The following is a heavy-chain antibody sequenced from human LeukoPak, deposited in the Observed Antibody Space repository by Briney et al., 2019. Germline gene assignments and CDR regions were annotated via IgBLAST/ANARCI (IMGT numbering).Heavy chain of an antibody. CDR2: ISGSGGTT. CDR1: GFTFNSHD. J-gene: IGHJ4*02. CDR3: AKGSGTSSTFDY. V-gene: IGHV3-23*01. D-gene: IGHD6-6*01. Sequence: GGSLRLSCATSGFTFNSHDMSWVRQAPGKGLEWVSAISGSGGTTYYADSVRGRLTISRDNSKNTLYLQMNSLTAEDTAVYYCAKGSGTSSTFDYWGQGALVTVSS.